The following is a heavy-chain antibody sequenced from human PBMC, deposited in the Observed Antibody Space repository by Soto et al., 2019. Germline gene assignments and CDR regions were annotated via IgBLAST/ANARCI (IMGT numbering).Heavy chain of an antibody. CDR1: GYTLTELS. V-gene: IGHV1-24*01. CDR3: ANGGSGHNWFDP. D-gene: IGHD3-3*01. J-gene: IGHJ5*02. Sequence: GASVKVSCKVSGYTLTELSMHWVRQAPGKGLEWMGGFDPEDGETIYAQKFQGRVTMTEDTSTDTAYMELSSLRSEDTAVYYCANGGSGHNWFDPWGPGTLVTVSS. CDR2: FDPEDGET.